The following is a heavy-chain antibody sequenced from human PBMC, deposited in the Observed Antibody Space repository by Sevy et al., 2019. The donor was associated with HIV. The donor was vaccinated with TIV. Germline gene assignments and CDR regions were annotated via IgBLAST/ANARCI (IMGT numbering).Heavy chain of an antibody. CDR2: VYYTGGT. V-gene: IGHV4-59*08. CDR3: ARRNDFDI. CDR1: GGSINSDH. Sequence: SETLSLTCTVSGGSINSDHWNWIRQPPGKGLEWVGYVYYTGGTHYSPSLKNRVTISVDRTKNQFSLKLASVTAADTAVYYCARRNDFDIWGQGTMVTVSS. J-gene: IGHJ3*02.